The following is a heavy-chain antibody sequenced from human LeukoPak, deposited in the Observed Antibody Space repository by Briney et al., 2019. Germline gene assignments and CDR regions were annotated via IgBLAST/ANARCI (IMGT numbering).Heavy chain of an antibody. Sequence: PGGSLRISCAASGFTFSTYNMNWVRQAPGKGLEWVAYISSRSNTIYYADSVRGRFTISRDNAKFSLHLQMNSLRAEDTAVYYCARSSIAATGNFQYWGQGTLVTVSS. J-gene: IGHJ4*02. V-gene: IGHV3-48*04. D-gene: IGHD6-13*01. CDR2: ISSRSNTI. CDR3: ARSSIAATGNFQY. CDR1: GFTFSTYN.